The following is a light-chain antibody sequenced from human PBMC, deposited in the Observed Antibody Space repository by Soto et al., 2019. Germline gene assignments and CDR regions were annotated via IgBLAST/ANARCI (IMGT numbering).Light chain of an antibody. CDR3: SSYAGSNNHVV. CDR2: EVS. Sequence: QSVLTQPPSASGSPGQSVTISCTGTSSDVGGYNYVSWYQQHPGKAPKLMIYEVSKRPSGVPDRFSGSKSGNTASLTVSGLQAEDEADSYCSSYAGSNNHVVFGGGTKLTVL. J-gene: IGLJ2*01. V-gene: IGLV2-8*01. CDR1: SSDVGGYNY.